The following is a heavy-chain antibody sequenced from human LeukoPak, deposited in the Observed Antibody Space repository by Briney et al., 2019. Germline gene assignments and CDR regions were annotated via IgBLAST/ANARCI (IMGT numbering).Heavy chain of an antibody. V-gene: IGHV3-21*01. J-gene: IGHJ4*02. CDR1: GFTFSSYS. Sequence: GGSLRLSCAASGFTFSSYSMNWVRHAPGKGLEWVSPISSSSSYIYYADSVKGRFTISRDNAKNSLYLQMNSLRTEDTAVYYCARVRGYSSSWYRIGYFDYWGQGTLVTVSS. CDR3: ARVRGYSSSWYRIGYFDY. CDR2: ISSSSSYI. D-gene: IGHD6-13*01.